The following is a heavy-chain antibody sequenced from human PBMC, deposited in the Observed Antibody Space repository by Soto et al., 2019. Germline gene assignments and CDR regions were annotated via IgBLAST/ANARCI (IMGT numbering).Heavy chain of an antibody. CDR3: ARDWGYSGSYGDY. D-gene: IGHD1-26*01. J-gene: IGHJ4*02. CDR1: GFTFSSYS. CDR2: ISSSSTI. Sequence: PGGSLRLSCAASGFTFSSYSMNWVRQAPGKGLEWVSYISSSSTIYYADSVKGRFTISRDNAKNSLYLQMNSLRDEDTAVYYCARDWGYSGSYGDYWGQGTLVTVSS. V-gene: IGHV3-48*02.